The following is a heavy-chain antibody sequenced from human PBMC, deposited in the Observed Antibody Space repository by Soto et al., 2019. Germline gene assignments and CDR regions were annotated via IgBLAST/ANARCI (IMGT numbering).Heavy chain of an antibody. V-gene: IGHV3-48*02. CDR2: ISSGSTTI. J-gene: IGHJ6*02. D-gene: IGHD1-1*01. Sequence: GGALRLSCEASGLSLSTSTMNWVRHAPGKGLEWVSYISSGSTTIYYADSVRGRFTISRDNAKNSLFLQMNSLGDEDTAVYYCARVRRNDASDYYGMDVWGHGTTVTVSS. CDR3: ARVRRNDASDYYGMDV. CDR1: GLSLSTST.